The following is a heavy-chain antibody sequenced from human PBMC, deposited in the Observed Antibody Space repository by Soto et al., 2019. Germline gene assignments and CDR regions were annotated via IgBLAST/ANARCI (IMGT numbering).Heavy chain of an antibody. Sequence: QAHLVQSGPEVKKPGASVKVSCKASGYTFATYGVTWARQAPGQGLEWMAWISGNNADTESAQKFQGRVTLATDIYTSTAYMELRSLTSDDTAVYFCASGSGPFDYWGQGTLVTVSS. V-gene: IGHV1-18*01. CDR1: GYTFATYG. D-gene: IGHD1-26*01. J-gene: IGHJ4*02. CDR2: ISGNNADT. CDR3: ASGSGPFDY.